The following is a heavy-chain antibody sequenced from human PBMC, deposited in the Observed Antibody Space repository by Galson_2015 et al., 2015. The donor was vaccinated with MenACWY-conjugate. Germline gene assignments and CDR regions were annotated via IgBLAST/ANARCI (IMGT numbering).Heavy chain of an antibody. CDR1: GYTFTSYG. CDR3: ARDSSSGWWGNWFDP. Sequence: SVKVSCKASGYTFTSYGISWVRQAPGQGLEWMGWISAYNGNTNYAQKLQGRVTMTTDTSTSTAYMELRSLRSDDTAVYYCARDSSSGWWGNWFDPWGQGTLVTVSS. CDR2: ISAYNGNT. J-gene: IGHJ5*02. D-gene: IGHD6-19*01. V-gene: IGHV1-18*01.